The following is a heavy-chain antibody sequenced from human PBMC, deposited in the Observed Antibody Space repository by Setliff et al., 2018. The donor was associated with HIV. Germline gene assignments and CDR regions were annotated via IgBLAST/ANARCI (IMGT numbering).Heavy chain of an antibody. D-gene: IGHD5-12*01. Sequence: GGSLRLSCAASGFTVSNYEMIWVRQAPGKGLEWLSYIGKGDRESHIYYTDSVKGRFIISRDNAKNSLYLQMNSLRPEDTAVYYCATSPPRGHSVYIWGSDYIDYWGQGALVTVSS. CDR1: GFTVSNYE. V-gene: IGHV3-48*03. J-gene: IGHJ4*02. CDR2: IGKGDRESHI. CDR3: ATSPPRGHSVYIWGSDYIDY.